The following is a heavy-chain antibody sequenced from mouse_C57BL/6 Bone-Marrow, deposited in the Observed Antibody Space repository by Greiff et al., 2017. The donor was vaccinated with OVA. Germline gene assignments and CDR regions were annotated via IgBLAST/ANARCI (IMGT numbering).Heavy chain of an antibody. CDR2: ISGGGGNT. Sequence: EVKLVESGGGLVKPGGSLKLSCAASGFTFSSYTMSWVRQTPEKRLEWVATISGGGGNTYYPDSVKGRFTISRDNAKNTLYLQMSSLRSEDTALYYCARRGQLRLLYAMDYWGQGTSVTVSS. J-gene: IGHJ4*01. CDR1: GFTFSSYT. V-gene: IGHV5-9*01. D-gene: IGHD3-2*02. CDR3: ARRGQLRLLYAMDY.